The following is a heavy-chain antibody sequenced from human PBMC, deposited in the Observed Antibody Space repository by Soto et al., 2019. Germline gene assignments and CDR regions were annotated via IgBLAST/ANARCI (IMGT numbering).Heavy chain of an antibody. V-gene: IGHV3-11*06. CDR3: ATVSPHYGGNHDDFDI. CDR2: ISSSSSYT. J-gene: IGHJ3*02. D-gene: IGHD4-17*01. CDR1: GFTFSDYY. Sequence: GGSLRLSCAASGFTFSDYYMSWIRQAPGKGLEWVSYISSSSSYTNYADSVKGRFTISRDNAKNSLYLQMNSLRAEDTAVYYCATVSPHYGGNHDDFDIWGQGTMVTVSS.